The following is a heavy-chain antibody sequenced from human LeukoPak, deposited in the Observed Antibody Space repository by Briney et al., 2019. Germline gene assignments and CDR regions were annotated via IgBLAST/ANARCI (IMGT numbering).Heavy chain of an antibody. D-gene: IGHD2/OR15-2a*01. Sequence: VASVKVSCKASGYTFTGYYMHWVRQAPGQGLEWMGWINPNSGGTNYAQKFQGRVTMTRDTSISTAYMELRRLRSDDTAVYYCARGYYGLDYYYYMDVWGKGTTDTVSS. V-gene: IGHV1-2*02. CDR1: GYTFTGYY. J-gene: IGHJ6*03. CDR3: ARGYYGLDYYYYMDV. CDR2: INPNSGGT.